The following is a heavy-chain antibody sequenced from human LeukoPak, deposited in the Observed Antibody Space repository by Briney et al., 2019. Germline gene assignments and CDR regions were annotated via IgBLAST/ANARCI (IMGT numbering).Heavy chain of an antibody. CDR2: ILPIFGTT. Sequence: GASVKVSCKASGYTFTSYGISWVRQAPGQGLEWMGGILPIFGTTNYAQKFQARVTITADESTSRAYMKMSSLRSEDTAVYYCGRVSCGGNCYSLIGTFDIWGQGTMVTVSS. CDR1: GYTFTSYG. V-gene: IGHV1-69*13. J-gene: IGHJ3*02. CDR3: GRVSCGGNCYSLIGTFDI. D-gene: IGHD2-15*01.